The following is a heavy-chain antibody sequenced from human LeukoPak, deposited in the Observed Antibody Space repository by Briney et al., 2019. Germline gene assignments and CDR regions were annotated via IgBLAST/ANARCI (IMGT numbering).Heavy chain of an antibody. CDR1: GFTFSNYA. CDR2: IWYDGSYK. D-gene: IGHD4-23*01. V-gene: IGHV3-33*01. J-gene: IGHJ3*02. CDR3: ARGNSDAFDI. Sequence: PGGSLRLSCAASGFTFSNYAVHWVRQAPGKGLEWMAIIWYDGSYKYYADSVKGRFTISRDSSKNTLYLQVNSLTAEDTAVYYCARGNSDAFDIWGHGTMVTVSS.